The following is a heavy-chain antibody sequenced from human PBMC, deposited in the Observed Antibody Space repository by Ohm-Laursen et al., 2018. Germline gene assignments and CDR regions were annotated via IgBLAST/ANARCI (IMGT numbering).Heavy chain of an antibody. CDR1: GDSVSSNSAA. J-gene: IGHJ4*02. Sequence: QTLSLTCAISGDSVSSNSAAWNWIRQSPSRGLEWLGRTYYGSKWYNDYAVSVKSRITINPDTSKNQFSLQLNSVTPEDTAVYYCARGRVYGISRPFDYWGQGTLVTVTS. D-gene: IGHD6-13*01. V-gene: IGHV6-1*01. CDR2: TYYGSKWYN. CDR3: ARGRVYGISRPFDY.